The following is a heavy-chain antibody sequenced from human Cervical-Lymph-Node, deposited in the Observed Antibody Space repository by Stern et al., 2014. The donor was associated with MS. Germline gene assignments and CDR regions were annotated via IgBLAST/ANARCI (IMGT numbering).Heavy chain of an antibody. J-gene: IGHJ3*02. V-gene: IGHV1-69*01. CDR2: IIPIIGTA. Sequence: VPLVESGAEVKKPGSSVKVSCKASGGTFSSYAFSWVRQAPGQGLEWLGGIIPIIGTANYAQKFQGRVTITADDSIKTVYMEVSSLRSEDTAVYYCARDQRHYGSGHYAFDIWGQGTMVTVSS. CDR3: ARDQRHYGSGHYAFDI. D-gene: IGHD3-10*01. CDR1: GGTFSSYA.